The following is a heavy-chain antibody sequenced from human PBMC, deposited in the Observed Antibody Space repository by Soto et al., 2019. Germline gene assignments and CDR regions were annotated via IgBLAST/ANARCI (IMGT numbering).Heavy chain of an antibody. CDR3: ARHLSGRNYRSAFDY. J-gene: IGHJ4*02. V-gene: IGHV4-39*01. Sequence: SETLSLTCTVSGGSISSSSYYWGWIRQPPGKGLEWIGSIYYSGSTYYNPSLKSRVTISVDTSKNQFSLKLSSVTAADTAVYYCARHLSGRNYRSAFDYWGQGTLVTVSS. CDR1: GGSISSSSYY. CDR2: IYYSGST. D-gene: IGHD1-7*01.